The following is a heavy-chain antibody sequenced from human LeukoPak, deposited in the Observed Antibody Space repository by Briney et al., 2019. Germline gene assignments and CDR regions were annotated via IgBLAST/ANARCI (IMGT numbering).Heavy chain of an antibody. CDR2: INPNSGGT. J-gene: IGHJ4*02. CDR3: ARGNIAAAGTGDY. CDR1: GYTFTGYY. D-gene: IGHD6-13*01. V-gene: IGHV1-2*02. Sequence: ASVKVSYKASGYTFTGYYMHWVRQAPGQGLEWMGWINPNSGGTNYAQKFQGRVTMTRDTSISTAYMELSRLRSDDTAVYYCARGNIAAAGTGDYWGQGTLVTVSS.